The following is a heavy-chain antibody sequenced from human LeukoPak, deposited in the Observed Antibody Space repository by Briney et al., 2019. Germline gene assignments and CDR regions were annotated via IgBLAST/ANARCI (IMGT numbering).Heavy chain of an antibody. CDR1: GFTFSSYA. D-gene: IGHD7-27*01. Sequence: GRSLRLSCAASGFTFSSYAMHWVRQAPGKGLEWVSFIWNDGRSEHYADSVQGRFSVSRDNSDNTLYLHMTNLRPDDTAVYYCAKDPGATAWGYYMDVWGTGTTVTVSS. CDR2: IWNDGRSE. J-gene: IGHJ6*03. V-gene: IGHV3-30*02. CDR3: AKDPGATAWGYYMDV.